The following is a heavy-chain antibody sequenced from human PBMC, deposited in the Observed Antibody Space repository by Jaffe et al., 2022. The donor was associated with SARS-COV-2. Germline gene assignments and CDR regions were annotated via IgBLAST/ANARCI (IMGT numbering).Heavy chain of an antibody. CDR3: ARGGAVGATLGTWNYFDY. D-gene: IGHD1-26*01. V-gene: IGHV1-69*01. CDR2: IIPIFGTA. CDR1: GGTFSSYA. J-gene: IGHJ4*02. Sequence: QVQLVQSGAEVKKPGSSVKVSCKASGGTFSSYAISWVRQAPGQGLEWMGGIIPIFGTANYAQKFQGRVTITADESTSTAYMELSSLRSEDTAVYYCARGGAVGATLGTWNYFDYWGQGTLVTVSS.